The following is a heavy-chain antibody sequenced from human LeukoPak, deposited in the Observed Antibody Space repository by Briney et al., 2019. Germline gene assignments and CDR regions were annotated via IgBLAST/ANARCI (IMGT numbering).Heavy chain of an antibody. D-gene: IGHD6-19*01. CDR2: ISGSGDST. CDR1: GFTFSSYT. CDR3: AKIRGSGWYRGSYYYYGMDV. Sequence: GGSLRLSCAASGFTFSSYTMIWVRQAPGKGLEWVSAISGSGDSTSYADSVKGRFTISRDTSKNTLYLQMNSLRAEDTAVYYCAKIRGSGWYRGSYYYYGMDVWGQGTTVTVSS. V-gene: IGHV3-23*01. J-gene: IGHJ6*02.